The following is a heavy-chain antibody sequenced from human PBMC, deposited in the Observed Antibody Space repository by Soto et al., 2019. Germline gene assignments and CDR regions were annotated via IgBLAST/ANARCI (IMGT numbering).Heavy chain of an antibody. CDR3: AKGILAATIGPYAMDV. CDR2: ISYDGSNK. CDR1: GFSFSSYA. Sequence: QVQMVESGGGVVQPGTSLRLSCAASGFSFSSYAMHWVRQTPGKGLEWLVVISYDGSNKYYADFVRGRFTISRDRSKNTLYLHVNSLRAEDTAVYYCAKGILAATIGPYAMDVWGQGTTVTVSS. V-gene: IGHV3-30*18. J-gene: IGHJ6*02. D-gene: IGHD6-13*01.